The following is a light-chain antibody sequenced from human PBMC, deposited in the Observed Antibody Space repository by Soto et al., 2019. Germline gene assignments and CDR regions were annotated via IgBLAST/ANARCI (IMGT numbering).Light chain of an antibody. V-gene: IGLV1-40*01. J-gene: IGLJ3*02. Sequence: QSVLTQPPSVSGAPGQRVTPSCTGSSSNIGAGYDVHWYQQLPGTAPKLLIYGNSNRPSGVPDRFSGSKSGTSASLAITGLQAEDEADYYCQSYDSSLSGWVFGGATKVTVL. CDR2: GNS. CDR1: SSNIGAGYD. CDR3: QSYDSSLSGWV.